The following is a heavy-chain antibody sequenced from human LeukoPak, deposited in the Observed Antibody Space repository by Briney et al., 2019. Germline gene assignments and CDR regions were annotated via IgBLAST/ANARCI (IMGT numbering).Heavy chain of an antibody. J-gene: IGHJ5*02. D-gene: IGHD3-16*01. CDR1: GGSFSGYY. CDR2: INHSGST. V-gene: IGHV4-34*01. CDR3: ARARLGTSPGLFDP. Sequence: SETLSLTCAVYGGSFSGYYWSWIRQPPGKGLEWIGEINHSGSTNYNPSLKSRVTISVDTSKNQFSLKLSSVTAADTAVYYCARARLGTSPGLFDPWGQGTLVTVSS.